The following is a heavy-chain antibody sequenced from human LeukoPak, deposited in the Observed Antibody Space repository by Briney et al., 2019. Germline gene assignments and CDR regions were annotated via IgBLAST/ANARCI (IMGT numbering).Heavy chain of an antibody. CDR2: IYTSGST. CDR3: ARDGGSSWGYYYYYMDV. Sequence: SETLSLTCTVSGGSISSYYWSWIRQPAGKGLEWIGRIYTSGSTNYNPSLKSRVTISVDTSKNQFSLNLSSVTAADTAVYYCARDGGSSWGYYYYYMDVWGKGTTVTISS. CDR1: GGSISSYY. V-gene: IGHV4-4*07. J-gene: IGHJ6*03. D-gene: IGHD2-15*01.